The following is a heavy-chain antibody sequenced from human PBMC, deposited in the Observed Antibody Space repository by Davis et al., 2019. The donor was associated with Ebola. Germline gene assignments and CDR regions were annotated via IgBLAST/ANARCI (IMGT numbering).Heavy chain of an antibody. CDR1: GFTFSSYS. V-gene: IGHV3-48*01. D-gene: IGHD3-22*01. Sequence: GESLKISCAASGFTFSSYSMNWVRQAPGKGLEWVSYISSSSSTIYYADSVKGRFTISRDNAKNSLYLQMNSLRAEDTAVYYCARITESYYYDSSGYSTLGWFDPWGQGTLVTVSS. CDR2: ISSSSSTI. CDR3: ARITESYYYDSSGYSTLGWFDP. J-gene: IGHJ5*02.